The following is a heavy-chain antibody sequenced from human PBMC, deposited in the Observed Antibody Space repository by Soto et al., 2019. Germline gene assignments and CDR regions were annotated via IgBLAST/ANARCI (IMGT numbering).Heavy chain of an antibody. V-gene: IGHV4-59*12. CDR1: GGSISSYY. CDR3: ARDKITGLFDY. Sequence: SETLFLTCTVSGGSISSYYWSWIRQSPGKGLEWIGYIYYSGSTNYNPSLKSRVTISVDTSKNQFSLKLTSVTAADTAVYYCARDKITGLFDYWGQGTLVTVSS. CDR2: IYYSGST. D-gene: IGHD2-8*02. J-gene: IGHJ4*02.